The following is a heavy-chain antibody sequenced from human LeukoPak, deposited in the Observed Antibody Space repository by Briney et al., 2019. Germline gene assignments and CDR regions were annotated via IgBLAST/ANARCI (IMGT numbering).Heavy chain of an antibody. CDR2: ISSSSSYI. CDR3: ARAGYDILTGYYSSVY. Sequence: GGSLRLSCAASGFTFSSYSMNWVRQAPGKGLEWVSSISSSSSYIYYADSVKGRFTISRDNAKNSLYLQMNSLRAEDTAVYYCARAGYDILTGYYSSVYWGQATLVTVSS. CDR1: GFTFSSYS. D-gene: IGHD3-9*01. J-gene: IGHJ4*02. V-gene: IGHV3-21*01.